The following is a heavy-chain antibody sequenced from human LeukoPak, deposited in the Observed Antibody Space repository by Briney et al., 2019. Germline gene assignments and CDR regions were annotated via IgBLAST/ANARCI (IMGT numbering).Heavy chain of an antibody. CDR3: ARMEVGATKNPNFDY. D-gene: IGHD1-26*01. V-gene: IGHV1-69*04. CDR2: IIPILGIA. J-gene: IGHJ4*02. CDR1: GGTFSSYA. Sequence: SVKVSCKASGGTFSSYAISWVRQAPGQGLEWMGRIIPILGIANYAQKFQGRVTITADKSTSTAYMELSSLRSEDTAVYYCARMEVGATKNPNFDYWGQGTLVTVSS.